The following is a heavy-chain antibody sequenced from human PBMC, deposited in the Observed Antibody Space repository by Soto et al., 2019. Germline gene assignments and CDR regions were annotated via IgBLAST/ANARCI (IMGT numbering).Heavy chain of an antibody. CDR1: GGSISSGGYY. V-gene: IGHV4-31*03. CDR2: IYYSGST. Sequence: SETLSLTCTVSGGSISSGGYYWSWIRQHPGKGLEWIGYIYYSGSTYYNPSLKSRVTVSVDTSKNQFSLKLSSVTAADTAVYYCARGRDVYCSSTSCYYFDYWGQGTLVTVSS. J-gene: IGHJ4*02. D-gene: IGHD2-2*01. CDR3: ARGRDVYCSSTSCYYFDY.